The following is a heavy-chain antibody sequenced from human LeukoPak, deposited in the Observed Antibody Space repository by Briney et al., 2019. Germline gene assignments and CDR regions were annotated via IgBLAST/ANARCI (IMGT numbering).Heavy chain of an antibody. J-gene: IGHJ6*03. Sequence: GSLRLSCAASGFTVSSNYMCWVRQAPGKGLEWVSVIYSGGTTYYADSVKRRFSISRDNSKNTLYLQMNSLRADDTAVYYCARGITRGHNYYYYYMDVWGKGTTVTVSS. CDR2: IYSGGTT. D-gene: IGHD7-27*01. V-gene: IGHV3-53*01. CDR1: GFTVSSNY. CDR3: ARGITRGHNYYYYYMDV.